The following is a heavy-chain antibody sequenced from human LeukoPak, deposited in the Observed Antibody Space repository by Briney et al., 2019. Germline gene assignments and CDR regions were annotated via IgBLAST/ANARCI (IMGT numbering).Heavy chain of an antibody. CDR1: GFTFSDYY. CDR3: ARDDSSGPYYFDY. D-gene: IGHD3-22*01. J-gene: IGHJ4*02. V-gene: IGHV3-11*01. Sequence: GGSLRLSCAASGFTFSDYYMSWIRQAPGKGLEWVSYISSSGSTIYYADSVKGRFTISRDNAKNSLYLRMNSLRAEDTAVYYCARDDSSGPYYFDYWGQGTLVTVSS. CDR2: ISSSGSTI.